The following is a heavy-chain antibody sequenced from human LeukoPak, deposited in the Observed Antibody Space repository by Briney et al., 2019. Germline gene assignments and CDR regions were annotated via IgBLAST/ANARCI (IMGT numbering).Heavy chain of an antibody. CDR1: GYTFTSYY. CDR2: INPSGGST. J-gene: IGHJ4*02. D-gene: IGHD2-21*02. CDR3: ARGQAYCGGDCYFLFDY. Sequence: ASVKVSCKASGYTFTSYYMHWVRQAPGQGLEWMGIINPSGGSTSYAQKFQGRVTMTRDTSTSTVYMALSSLRSEDTAVYYCARGQAYCGGDCYFLFDYWGQGTLVTVSS. V-gene: IGHV1-46*01.